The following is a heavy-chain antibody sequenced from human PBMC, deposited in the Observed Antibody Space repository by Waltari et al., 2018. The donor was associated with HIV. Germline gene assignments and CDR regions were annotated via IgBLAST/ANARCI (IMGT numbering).Heavy chain of an antibody. CDR3: ARDRAGPGY. CDR2: INPTSGGT. D-gene: IGHD3-10*01. J-gene: IGHJ4*02. CDR1: GYIFNGYY. Sequence: QVQLVQSGAEVQKPGASVKVSCKASGYIFNGYYMHWVRQAPGQGLEWMVWINPTSGGTNDAQKFQGRVTRTRDMSITTAYMELSRLRSDDTAVYYCARDRAGPGYWGQGTLVTVSS. V-gene: IGHV1-2*02.